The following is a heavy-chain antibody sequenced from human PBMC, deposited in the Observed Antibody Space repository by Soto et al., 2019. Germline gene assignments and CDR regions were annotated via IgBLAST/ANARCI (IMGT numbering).Heavy chain of an antibody. J-gene: IGHJ6*02. V-gene: IGHV4-59*01. D-gene: IGHD3-16*01. CDR3: ARVRRHQGAYGLDV. CDR1: GGSISSYY. Sequence: QVQLQESGPGLVKPSETLSLTCTVSGGSISSYYWTWIRQPPGKGLEWIGCINYSGSTNYNPSLKRRVTISVDTSKNQFSLNLSSVTAADTAVYYCARVRRHQGAYGLDVWGQGTTVTASS. CDR2: INYSGST.